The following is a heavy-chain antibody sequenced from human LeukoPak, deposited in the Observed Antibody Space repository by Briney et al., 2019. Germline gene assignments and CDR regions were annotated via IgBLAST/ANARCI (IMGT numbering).Heavy chain of an antibody. Sequence: ASVKVSCKASGYTFTSYAMHWVRQAPGQRLEWMGWINAGNDNTKYSQKFQGRVTITRDTSASTAYMELNSLRSEDTAVYYCARDLGYCTGGTCCPNWSDPWGQGTLVTVSS. J-gene: IGHJ5*02. CDR3: ARDLGYCTGGTCCPNWSDP. D-gene: IGHD2-15*01. V-gene: IGHV1-3*01. CDR1: GYTFTSYA. CDR2: INAGNDNT.